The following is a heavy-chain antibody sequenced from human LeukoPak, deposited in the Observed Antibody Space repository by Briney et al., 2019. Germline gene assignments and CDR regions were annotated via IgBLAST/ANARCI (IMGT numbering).Heavy chain of an antibody. Sequence: SQTLSLTCTVSGGSISSGNYYWSWIRQHPGKGLEWIGYIYYSGSTYYNPSLKSRVTISVDTSKNQFSLKLSSVTAADTAVYYCARHPGSHCSTATCYTGGVFDYWGQGTLVTVSS. V-gene: IGHV4-30-4*08. CDR2: IYYSGST. CDR3: ARHPGSHCSTATCYTGGVFDY. CDR1: GGSISSGNYY. D-gene: IGHD2-2*01. J-gene: IGHJ4*02.